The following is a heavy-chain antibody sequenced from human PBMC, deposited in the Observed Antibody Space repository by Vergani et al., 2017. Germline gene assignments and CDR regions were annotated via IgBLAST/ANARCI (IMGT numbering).Heavy chain of an antibody. CDR3: VKDAGSYENFFDS. Sequence: EVQLLESGGSLKQPGGSVRLYCADSGLTFSTYAMHWFRQAPGKGLECFSGLTGGGGSTFYADSFKGRFIISRDNSRDTLYLQMNSLRPEETATYYCVKDAGSYENFFDSWCQGTLVTVS. J-gene: IGHJ4*02. CDR1: GLTFSTYA. CDR2: LTGGGGST. D-gene: IGHD1-26*01. V-gene: IGHV3-23*01.